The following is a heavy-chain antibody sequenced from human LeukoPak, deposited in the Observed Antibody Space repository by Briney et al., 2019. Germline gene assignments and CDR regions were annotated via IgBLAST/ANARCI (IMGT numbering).Heavy chain of an antibody. V-gene: IGHV3-33*01. CDR1: GSTFSSYG. CDR2: IWYDGSNK. CDR3: ARGSLRRDGYNYDY. Sequence: GGSLRLSCAASGSTFSSYGMHWVRQAPGKGLEWVAVIWYDGSNKYYADSVKGRFTISRDNSKNTLYLQMNSLRAEDTAVYYCARGSLRRDGYNYDYWGQGTLVTVSS. J-gene: IGHJ4*02. D-gene: IGHD5-24*01.